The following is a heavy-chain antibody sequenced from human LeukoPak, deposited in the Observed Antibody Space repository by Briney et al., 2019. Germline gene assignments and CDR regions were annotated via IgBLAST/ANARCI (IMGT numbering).Heavy chain of an antibody. CDR3: ARSARIAARPQNFDY. D-gene: IGHD6-6*01. J-gene: IGHJ4*02. CDR1: GGSITSSSYY. Sequence: SSETLSLTCTVSGGSITSSSYYWGWIRQPPGKGLEWIGNIYNGESTYYNPSLKSRLTISVDTSKNQFSLKLRSVTAADTAVYFCARSARIAARPQNFDYWGQGTLVPVS. V-gene: IGHV4-39*01. CDR2: IYNGEST.